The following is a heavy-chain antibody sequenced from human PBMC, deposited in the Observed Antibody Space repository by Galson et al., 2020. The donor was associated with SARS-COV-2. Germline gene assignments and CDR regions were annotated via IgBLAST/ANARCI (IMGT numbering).Heavy chain of an antibody. V-gene: IGHV4-38-2*02. CDR1: GYSISSGYY. CDR2: IYHSGST. CDR3: ARAFRGVIITTYDAFDI. J-gene: IGHJ3*02. D-gene: IGHD3-10*01. Sequence: ASETLSLTCTVSGYSISSGYYWGWIRQPPGKGLEWIGSIYHSGSTYYNPSLKSRVTISVDTSKNQFSLKLSSVTAADTAVYYCARAFRGVIITTYDAFDIWGQGTMGTVSS.